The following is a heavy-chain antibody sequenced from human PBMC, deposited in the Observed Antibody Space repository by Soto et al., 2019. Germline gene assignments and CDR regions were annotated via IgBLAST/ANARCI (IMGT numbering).Heavy chain of an antibody. CDR2: IYSGGST. Sequence: EVQLVESGGGLIQPGGSLRLSCAASGFIVSSNYMSWVRQAPGKGLEWVSVIYSGGSTYYADSVKGRFTISRDNSKNTLYLQMNSLRAEDTAVYYCARDTRHDYGDAGGMDVWGQGTTVTVSS. V-gene: IGHV3-53*01. CDR1: GFIVSSNY. CDR3: ARDTRHDYGDAGGMDV. D-gene: IGHD4-17*01. J-gene: IGHJ6*02.